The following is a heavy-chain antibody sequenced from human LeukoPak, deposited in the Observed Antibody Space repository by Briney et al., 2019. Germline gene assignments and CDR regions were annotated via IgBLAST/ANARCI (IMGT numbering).Heavy chain of an antibody. J-gene: IGHJ4*02. CDR2: ISSSSYI. CDR3: ARQRDYGDDIYSRYFDY. V-gene: IGHV3-21*01. CDR1: GFTFSSYS. Sequence: GGSLRLSCAASGFTFSSYSMTWVRQAPGKGLEWVSSISSSSYIYYADSVKGRFTISRDNAKNSLYLQMNSLRAEDTAVYYCARQRDYGDDIYSRYFDYWGQGVLVTVSS. D-gene: IGHD4-17*01.